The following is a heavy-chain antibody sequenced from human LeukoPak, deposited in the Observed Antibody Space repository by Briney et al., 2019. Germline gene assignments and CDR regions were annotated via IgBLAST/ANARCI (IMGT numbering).Heavy chain of an antibody. Sequence: ASVRVSCKASGYTFTSYGISWVRQAPGQGLEWMGWISAYNGNTNYAQKLQGRVTMTTDTSTSTAYMELRSLRSDDTAVYYCARDKMSGGYCSSTSYYNAFDIWGQGTMVTVSS. CDR3: ARDKMSGGYCSSTSYYNAFDI. CDR1: GYTFTSYG. D-gene: IGHD2-2*02. V-gene: IGHV1-18*01. CDR2: ISAYNGNT. J-gene: IGHJ3*02.